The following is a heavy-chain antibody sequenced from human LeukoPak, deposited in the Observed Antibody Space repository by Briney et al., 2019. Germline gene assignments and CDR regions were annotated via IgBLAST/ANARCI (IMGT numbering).Heavy chain of an antibody. V-gene: IGHV3-30*04. D-gene: IGHD3-3*01. CDR2: VSYDGTNQ. CDR3: ARGVTEDTGVAQFDS. J-gene: IGHJ4*02. CDR1: GFLFSAYS. Sequence: GGSLRLSCAPSGFLFSAYSMHWIHHAPGKGLEWVAVVSYDGTNQNYADSVKGRFSISRDNFKKTVYLQMNSLRPEDAAGYYCARGVTEDTGVAQFDSWGQGVPVSVSS.